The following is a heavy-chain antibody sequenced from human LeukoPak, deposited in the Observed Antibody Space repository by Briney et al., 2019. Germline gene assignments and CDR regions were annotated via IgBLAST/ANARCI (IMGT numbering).Heavy chain of an antibody. Sequence: GRSLRLSCAASGFTFSSYGMRWVRQAPGKGLEWVAVIWYDGSNKYYADSVKGRFTISRDNSKNTLYLQMNSLRAEDTAVYYCARELGYFGYSGSYGNAFDYWGQGTLVTVSS. CDR2: IWYDGSNK. CDR1: GFTFSSYG. V-gene: IGHV3-33*01. J-gene: IGHJ4*02. D-gene: IGHD1-26*01. CDR3: ARELGYFGYSGSYGNAFDY.